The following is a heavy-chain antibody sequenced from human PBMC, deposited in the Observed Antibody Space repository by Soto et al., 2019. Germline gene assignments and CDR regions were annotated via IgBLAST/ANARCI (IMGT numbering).Heavy chain of an antibody. Sequence: SGTLSITCAVSGGSISSYYWSWIRQPPGKGLEWIGYIYYSGSTNYNPSLKSRVTISVDTSKNQFSLKLSSVTAADTAVYYCARDRIAVAGDYYYGMDVWGQGTTVTVSS. J-gene: IGHJ6*02. CDR3: ARDRIAVAGDYYYGMDV. CDR2: IYYSGST. D-gene: IGHD6-19*01. CDR1: GGSISSYY. V-gene: IGHV4-59*01.